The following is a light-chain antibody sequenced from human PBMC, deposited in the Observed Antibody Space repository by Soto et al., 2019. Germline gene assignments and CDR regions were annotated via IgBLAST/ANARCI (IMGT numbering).Light chain of an antibody. Sequence: EIVMTQSPATLSVSPGERVTLSCRASQSVSRSLAWYQQKPGQAPRLLIYGASTRATGIPARVSGSGSGTGFTLTISSRQSADFAVYSGQEYDNWSPFAFGPENKVDIK. J-gene: IGKJ3*01. CDR3: QEYDNWSPFA. CDR2: GAS. CDR1: QSVSRS. V-gene: IGKV3-15*01.